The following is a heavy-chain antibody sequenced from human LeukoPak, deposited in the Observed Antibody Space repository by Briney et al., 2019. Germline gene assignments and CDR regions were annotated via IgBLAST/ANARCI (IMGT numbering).Heavy chain of an antibody. CDR1: GGSISSSSYY. J-gene: IGHJ5*02. CDR2: IYYSGST. Sequence: SETLSLTCTVSGGSISSSSYYWGWIRQPPGKGLEWIGSIYYSGSTYYNPSLKSRVTISVDTSKNQFSLKLSSVTAADTAVYYCARDRNIVVVVAAGFDPWGQRTLVTVSS. V-gene: IGHV4-39*07. D-gene: IGHD2-15*01. CDR3: ARDRNIVVVVAAGFDP.